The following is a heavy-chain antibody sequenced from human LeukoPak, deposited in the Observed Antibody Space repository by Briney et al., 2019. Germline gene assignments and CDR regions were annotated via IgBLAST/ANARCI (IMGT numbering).Heavy chain of an antibody. CDR2: ISSSSSYT. D-gene: IGHD4-17*01. J-gene: IGHJ4*02. V-gene: IGHV3-11*05. Sequence: PGGSLRLSCAASGFTFSDYYMSWIRQAPGKGLEGVSYISSSSSYTNYADSVKGRFTISRDNAKNSLYLQMNSLRAEDTAVYYCARDPLRTTVTPYWGQGTLVTVSS. CDR3: ARDPLRTTVTPY. CDR1: GFTFSDYY.